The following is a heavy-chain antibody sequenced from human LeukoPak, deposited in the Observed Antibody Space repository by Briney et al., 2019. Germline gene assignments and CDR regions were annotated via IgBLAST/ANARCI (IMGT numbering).Heavy chain of an antibody. CDR3: ARVKAVAGTLPHLLDY. J-gene: IGHJ4*02. Sequence: SETLSLTCAVYGGSFSGYYWSWIRQPPGKGLEWIGEINHSGSTNYNPSLKSRVTISVDTSKNQFSLKLTSVTVADTAVYFCARVKAVAGTLPHLLDYWGQGTLVTVSS. CDR1: GGSFSGYY. D-gene: IGHD6-19*01. CDR2: INHSGST. V-gene: IGHV4-34*01.